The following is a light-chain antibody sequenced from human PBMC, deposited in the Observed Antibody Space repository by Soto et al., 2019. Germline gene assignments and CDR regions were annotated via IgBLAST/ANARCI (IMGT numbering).Light chain of an antibody. Sequence: SYELTQPPSVSVAPGQTARITCGGDNIGRKSVHWYQQKPGQAPALVVYDDNDRPSGIPERFSGSNSGNTATLTISRVEAGDEADYYCQLWDDISDHVVFGGGTKLTVL. CDR1: NIGRKS. V-gene: IGLV3-21*02. CDR3: QLWDDISDHVV. CDR2: DDN. J-gene: IGLJ2*01.